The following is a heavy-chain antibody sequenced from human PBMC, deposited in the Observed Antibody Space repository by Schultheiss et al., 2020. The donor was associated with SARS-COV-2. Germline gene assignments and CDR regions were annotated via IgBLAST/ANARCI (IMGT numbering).Heavy chain of an antibody. Sequence: GGSLRLSCAASGFTFSSYGMHWVRQAPGKGLEWVAVIWYDGSNKYYADSVKGRFTISRDNSKNTLYLQMNSLRAEDTAVYYCTTVYGAREGRDYWGQGTLVTVSS. CDR3: TTVYGAREGRDY. J-gene: IGHJ4*02. D-gene: IGHD2-8*01. V-gene: IGHV3-33*01. CDR2: IWYDGSNK. CDR1: GFTFSSYG.